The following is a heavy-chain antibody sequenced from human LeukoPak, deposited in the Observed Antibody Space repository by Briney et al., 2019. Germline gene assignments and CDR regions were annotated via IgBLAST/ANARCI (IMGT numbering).Heavy chain of an antibody. Sequence: SETLSLTCTVSGGSISSSNIYWGWIRQPPGKGLEWIGTIYYGGSTYYNPPLKSRVTISVDTSKNQFSLKLSSVTAADTAVYYCARLYYYYYFDYWGQGTLVSVSS. V-gene: IGHV4-39*01. CDR3: ARLYYYYYFDY. D-gene: IGHD3-22*01. CDR2: IYYGGST. J-gene: IGHJ4*02. CDR1: GGSISSSNIY.